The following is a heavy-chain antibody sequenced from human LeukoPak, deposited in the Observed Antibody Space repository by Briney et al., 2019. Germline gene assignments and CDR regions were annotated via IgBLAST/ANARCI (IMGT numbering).Heavy chain of an antibody. Sequence: SETLSLTCAVSGVSFDDYYWSWVRQTSGKGLEWLGEINHSGYTNDSPSLKSRVTLSIDTSRKQFSLNLKSVTVADAGIYYCTRMTTGHDYWGQGTLVTVSS. V-gene: IGHV4-34*01. CDR3: TRMTTGHDY. CDR2: INHSGYT. J-gene: IGHJ4*02. CDR1: GVSFDDYY. D-gene: IGHD4-17*01.